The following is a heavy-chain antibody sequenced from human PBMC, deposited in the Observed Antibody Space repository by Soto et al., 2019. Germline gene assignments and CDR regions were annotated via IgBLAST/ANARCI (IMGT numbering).Heavy chain of an antibody. J-gene: IGHJ5*02. Sequence: ASVKVSCKASGYTFTSYGISWVRQAPGQGLEWMGGISANNGNANYAQKLQGRVTITADESTSTAYMELSSLRSEDTAVYYCARERIAVAATWFDPWGQGTLVTVSS. CDR1: GYTFTSYG. CDR3: ARERIAVAATWFDP. V-gene: IGHV1-18*01. CDR2: ISANNGNA. D-gene: IGHD6-19*01.